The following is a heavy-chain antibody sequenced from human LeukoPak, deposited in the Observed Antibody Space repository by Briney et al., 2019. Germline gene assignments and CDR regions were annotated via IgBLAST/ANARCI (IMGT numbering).Heavy chain of an antibody. D-gene: IGHD2-15*01. CDR1: TGSISTYY. J-gene: IGHJ4*02. CDR2: IYHGGTT. Sequence: SETLSLTCSVSTGSISTYYWSWLRQSPPKGLEWIGYIYHGGTTSYNPSLKRRVTISVDSPKNQFFLRLTSLTAADTALYYCARHGGSLDYFDSWGPGSLVIVSS. CDR3: ARHGGSLDYFDS. V-gene: IGHV4-59*08.